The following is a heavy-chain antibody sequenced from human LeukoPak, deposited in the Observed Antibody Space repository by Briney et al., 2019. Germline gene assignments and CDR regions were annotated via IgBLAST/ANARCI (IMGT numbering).Heavy chain of an antibody. V-gene: IGHV4-30-2*01. D-gene: IGHD2-15*01. CDR3: ARHTSSYCSGGSCGGWFDT. CDR1: GGSISSGGYS. Sequence: SETLSLTCAVSGGSISSGGYSWSWIRQPPGKGLEWIGYIYHSGSTYYNPSLKSRVTISVDRSKNQFSLKLSSVTAADTAVYYCARHTSSYCSGGSCGGWFDTWGQGTLVTVSS. CDR2: IYHSGST. J-gene: IGHJ5*02.